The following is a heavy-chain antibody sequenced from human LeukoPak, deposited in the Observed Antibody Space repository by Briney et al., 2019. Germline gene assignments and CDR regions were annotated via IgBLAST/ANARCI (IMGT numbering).Heavy chain of an antibody. CDR1: GFTLSTYW. CDR3: ARGYFDY. J-gene: IGHJ4*02. CDR2: ISSSSSYI. V-gene: IGHV3-21*01. Sequence: PGGSLGLSCAASGFTLSTYWMSWVRQAPGKGLEWVSSISSSSSYIYYADSVKGRFTISRDNAKNSLYLQMNSLRAEDTAVYYCARGYFDYWGQGTLVTVSS.